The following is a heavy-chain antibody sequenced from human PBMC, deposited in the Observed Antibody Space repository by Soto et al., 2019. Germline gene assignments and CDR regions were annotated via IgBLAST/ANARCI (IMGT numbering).Heavy chain of an antibody. J-gene: IGHJ3*02. D-gene: IGHD3-10*01. CDR1: GFTFRNQW. CDR3: ARGGAAGRGDAIDI. CDR2: INGDGTRA. Sequence: EVQLEESGGGSVQLGESLRVSCVASGFTFRNQWMHWVRQVPGKGLVWVCRINGDGTRASYADFVKGRFPISRYNAQNLLFLQLNSLRVDYTGVYHCARGGAAGRGDAIDIWGPGTTVAVSS. V-gene: IGHV3-74*01.